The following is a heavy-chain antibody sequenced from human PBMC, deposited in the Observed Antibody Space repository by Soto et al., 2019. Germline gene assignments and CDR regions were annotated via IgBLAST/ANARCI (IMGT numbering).Heavy chain of an antibody. CDR3: ARYGGQLVRRAFDI. J-gene: IGHJ3*02. V-gene: IGHV3-33*01. CDR1: GFTFSSYG. Sequence: QVQLVESGGGVVQPGRSLRLSCAAYGFTFSSYGMHWVRQAPGKGLEWVAVIWYDGSNKYYADSVKGRFTISRDNSKNTLYLQMNSLRAEDTAVYYCARYGGQLVRRAFDIWGQGTMVTVSS. D-gene: IGHD6-6*01. CDR2: IWYDGSNK.